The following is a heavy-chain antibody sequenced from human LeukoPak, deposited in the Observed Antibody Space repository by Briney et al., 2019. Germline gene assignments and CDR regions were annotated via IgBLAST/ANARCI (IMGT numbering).Heavy chain of an antibody. CDR2: TNPNSGGT. CDR1: GYTFTGYY. CDR3: ARESSSSWYYFDY. D-gene: IGHD6-13*01. V-gene: IGHV1-2*04. J-gene: IGHJ4*02. Sequence: ASVKVSCKASGYTFTGYYMHWVRQAPGQGLEWMGWTNPNSGGTNYAQKFQGWVTMTRDTSISTAYMELSRLRSDDTAVYYCARESSSSWYYFDYWGQGTLVTVSS.